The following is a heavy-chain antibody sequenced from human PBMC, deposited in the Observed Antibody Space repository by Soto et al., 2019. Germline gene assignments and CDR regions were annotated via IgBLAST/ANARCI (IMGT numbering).Heavy chain of an antibody. CDR2: ISSSSSTI. V-gene: IGHV3-48*01. Sequence: GGSLRLSCAASGFTFSSYSMNWVRQAPGKGLEWVSYISSSSSTIYYADSVKGRFTISRDNAKNSLYLQMNSLRAEDTAVYFCARHPERIAEIGWFDPWGQGTLVTVSS. J-gene: IGHJ5*02. CDR3: ARHPERIAEIGWFDP. D-gene: IGHD6-13*01. CDR1: GFTFSSYS.